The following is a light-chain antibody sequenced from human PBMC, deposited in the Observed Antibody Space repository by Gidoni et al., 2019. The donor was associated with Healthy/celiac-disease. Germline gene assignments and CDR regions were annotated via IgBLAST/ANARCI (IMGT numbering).Light chain of an antibody. V-gene: IGKV1-5*01. CDR1: QSISSW. J-gene: IGKJ1*01. Sequence: DIQMTQSPSTLSASVGDRVTITCRASQSISSWLAWYQQKPGKAPKLLIYDASSLESGVPSRFSGSGSVTEFTLTISSLQPDDFATYYCQQYNSYSGTFGQXTKVEIK. CDR3: QQYNSYSGT. CDR2: DAS.